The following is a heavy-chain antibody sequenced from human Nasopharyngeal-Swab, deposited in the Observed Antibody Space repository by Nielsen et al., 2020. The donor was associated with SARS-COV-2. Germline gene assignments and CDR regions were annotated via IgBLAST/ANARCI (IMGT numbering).Heavy chain of an antibody. Sequence: SVKVSCKASGGTFSSHAISWVRQAPVQGLEWMGRIIPILGIANYAQKFQGRVTITADKSTSTAYMELSSLRSEDTAVYYCAGPRGDYGGFDYWGQGTLVTVSS. CDR3: AGPRGDYGGFDY. V-gene: IGHV1-69*04. CDR1: GGTFSSHA. D-gene: IGHD4-17*01. J-gene: IGHJ4*02. CDR2: IIPILGIA.